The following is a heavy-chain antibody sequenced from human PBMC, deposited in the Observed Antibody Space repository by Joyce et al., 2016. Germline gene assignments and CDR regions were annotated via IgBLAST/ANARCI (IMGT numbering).Heavy chain of an antibody. D-gene: IGHD3-22*01. J-gene: IGHJ3*02. V-gene: IGHV3-53*01. CDR3: ARVYYDSSGYYDAFDI. Sequence: EVQLVESGGGLIQPGGSLRLSCAASGFTVRTNYMTWVRQAPGKGLEWVSVIYSAGSTYYADSVKGRFTISRDNSKNTLFLQMNSLRAEDTALYYCARVYYDSSGYYDAFDIWGQGTMVTVSS. CDR2: IYSAGST. CDR1: GFTVRTNY.